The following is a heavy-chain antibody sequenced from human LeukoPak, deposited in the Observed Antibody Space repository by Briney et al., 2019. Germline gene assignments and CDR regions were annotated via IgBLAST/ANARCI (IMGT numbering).Heavy chain of an antibody. CDR2: ISDTGRLS. J-gene: IGHJ4*02. CDR3: ARDRGSRYCSGGSCTPYYFDY. CDR1: GFTFSSSA. V-gene: IGHV3-23*01. Sequence: GGSLRLSCAASGFTFSSSAMSWVRQAPGKGLEWVAAISDTGRLSYCADSVKGRFTISRDNSKNTLYLQMNSLRAEDTAVYYCARDRGSRYCSGGSCTPYYFDYWGQGTLVTVSS. D-gene: IGHD2-15*01.